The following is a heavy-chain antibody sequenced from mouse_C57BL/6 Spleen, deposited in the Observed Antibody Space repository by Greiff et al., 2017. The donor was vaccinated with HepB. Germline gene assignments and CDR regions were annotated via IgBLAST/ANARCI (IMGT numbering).Heavy chain of an antibody. CDR1: GYSFTGYY. CDR3: ARVQLRPLFDY. V-gene: IGHV1-42*01. J-gene: IGHJ2*01. D-gene: IGHD3-2*02. CDR2: INPSTGGT. Sequence: EVQLQQSGPELVKPGASVKISCKASGYSFTGYYMNWVKQSPEKSLEWIGEINPSTGGTTYNQKFKAKATLTVDKSSSTAYMQLKSLTSEDSAVYYCARVQLRPLFDYWGQGTTLTVSS.